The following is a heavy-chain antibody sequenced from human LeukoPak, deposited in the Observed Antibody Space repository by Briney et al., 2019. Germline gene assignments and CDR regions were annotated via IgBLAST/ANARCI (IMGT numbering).Heavy chain of an antibody. D-gene: IGHD6-13*01. CDR3: ARTSHPHGSSWLFDY. J-gene: IGHJ4*02. V-gene: IGHV4-59*01. Sequence: SETLSLTCTVSGGSISSYYWSWIRQPPGKGLEWIGYIYFSGSTNYNPSLKSRVTISVDTSRNQFSLQLSSVTAADTAVYYCARTSHPHGSSWLFDYWRQGTLVTVSS. CDR1: GGSISSYY. CDR2: IYFSGST.